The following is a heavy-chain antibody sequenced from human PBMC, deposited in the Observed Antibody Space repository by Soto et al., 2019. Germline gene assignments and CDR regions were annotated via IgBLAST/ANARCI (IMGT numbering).Heavy chain of an antibody. CDR1: GGTFSSYA. CDR2: IIPIFGTA. J-gene: IGHJ3*02. V-gene: IGHV1-69*13. D-gene: IGHD3-16*01. CDR3: ARDGCGGRDPCDAFDI. Sequence: GASVKVSCKASGGTFSSYAISWVRQAPGQGLEWMGGIIPIFGTANYAQKFQGRVTITADESTSTAYMELSSLRSEDTAVYYCARDGCGGRDPCDAFDIWGQGTMVTVSS.